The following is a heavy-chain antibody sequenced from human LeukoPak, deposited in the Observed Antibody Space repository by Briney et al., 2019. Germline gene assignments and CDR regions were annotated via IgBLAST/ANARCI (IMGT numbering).Heavy chain of an antibody. CDR2: IYPGSSDT. D-gene: IGHD5-24*01. V-gene: IGHV5-51*01. CDR3: ARHYLGMATPFDY. CDR1: GYSFTSYW. J-gene: IGHJ4*02. Sequence: PETPPLICCMGSGYSFTSYWSCCVRPMPGKGVWLGGIIYPGSSDTRYSPTFQGQVTISADKSISTAYLQWSSLKASDTAMYYCARHYLGMATPFDYWGQGTLVTVSS.